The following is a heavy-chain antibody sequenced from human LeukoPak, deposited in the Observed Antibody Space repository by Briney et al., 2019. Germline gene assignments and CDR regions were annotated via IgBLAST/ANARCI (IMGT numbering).Heavy chain of an antibody. Sequence: SETLSLTCTVSGGSISSHYWSWIRQPPGKGLEWIGEINHSGSTNYNPSLKSRVTISVDTSKNQFSLKLSSVTAADTAVYYCARVGQVPAAMPDYYYYYMDVWGKGTTVTVSS. J-gene: IGHJ6*03. CDR2: INHSGST. CDR3: ARVGQVPAAMPDYYYYYMDV. V-gene: IGHV4-34*01. D-gene: IGHD2-2*01. CDR1: GGSISSHY.